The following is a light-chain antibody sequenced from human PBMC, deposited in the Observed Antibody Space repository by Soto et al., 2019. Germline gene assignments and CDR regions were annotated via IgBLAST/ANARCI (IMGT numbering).Light chain of an antibody. Sequence: DIQMTQMPSTLPTSVGDTVTIFCRASENIGGWLAWYQQKPGKAPKLLIYDASKLVRGVPSRFSGAGSGTEFILTINSLQPDDFATYFCQQYNSNSPWTFGQGTKVEIK. CDR1: ENIGGW. J-gene: IGKJ1*01. CDR2: DAS. V-gene: IGKV1-5*02. CDR3: QQYNSNSPWT.